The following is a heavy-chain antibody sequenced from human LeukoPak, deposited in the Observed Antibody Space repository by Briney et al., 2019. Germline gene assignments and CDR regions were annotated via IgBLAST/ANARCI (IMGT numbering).Heavy chain of an antibody. CDR3: ARSIVGATRYYYYMDV. D-gene: IGHD1-26*01. V-gene: IGHV3-74*01. Sequence: PGGSLRLSCAASGFTFSSYWMHWVRQAPGKGLVWVSRINSDGSSTSYADSVKGRFTISRDNAKNTLYLQMNSLRAEDTAVYYCARSIVGATRYYYYMDVWGKGTTVTVSS. CDR1: GFTFSSYW. J-gene: IGHJ6*03. CDR2: INSDGSST.